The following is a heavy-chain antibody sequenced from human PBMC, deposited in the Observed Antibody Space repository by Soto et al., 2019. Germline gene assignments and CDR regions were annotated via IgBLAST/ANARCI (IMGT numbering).Heavy chain of an antibody. J-gene: IGHJ6*02. V-gene: IGHV5-10-1*01. CDR1: GYSFTSYW. D-gene: IGHD2-2*01. CDR3: ARHLEVVPARYGSYYYYGMDV. CDR2: IDPSDSYT. Sequence: EVQLVQSGAEVKKPGESLRISCKGSGYSFTSYWISWVRQMPGKGLEWMGRIDPSDSYTNYSPSFQGHVTISADKSISTAYLQWSSLKAPDTAMYYCARHLEVVPARYGSYYYYGMDVWGQGTTVTVSS.